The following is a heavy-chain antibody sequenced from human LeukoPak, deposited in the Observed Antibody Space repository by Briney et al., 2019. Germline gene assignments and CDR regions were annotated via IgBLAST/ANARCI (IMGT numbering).Heavy chain of an antibody. D-gene: IGHD3-22*01. V-gene: IGHV3-23*01. CDR2: ISGSGGST. J-gene: IGHJ4*02. CDR1: GFTFSNYA. CDR3: AKALGSPYDSSGYYLGY. Sequence: GGSLRLSCAASGFTFSNYAMSWVRQAPGKGLEWVSGISGSGGSTYYADSVKGRFTISRDNSKNTLYLQMNSLRAEDTAVYYCAKALGSPYDSSGYYLGYWGQGTLVTVSS.